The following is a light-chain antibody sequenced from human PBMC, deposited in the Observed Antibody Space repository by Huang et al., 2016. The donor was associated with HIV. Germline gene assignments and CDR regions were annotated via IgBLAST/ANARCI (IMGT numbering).Light chain of an antibody. CDR2: GAS. J-gene: IGKJ2*01. CDR3: QQYGINT. CDR1: QSLRSSSF. Sequence: EIVLTQSPGTLSLSPGERATLSCRASQSLRSSSFLAWYQQKPGQAPRLVMYGASSRATDISDRFSGSGSGTNFTLTISRLEPDDFAIYYCQQYGINTFGQGTKLE. V-gene: IGKV3-20*01.